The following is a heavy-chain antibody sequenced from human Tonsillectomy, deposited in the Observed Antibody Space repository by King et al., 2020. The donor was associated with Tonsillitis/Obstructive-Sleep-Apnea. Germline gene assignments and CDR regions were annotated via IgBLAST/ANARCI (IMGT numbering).Heavy chain of an antibody. CDR2: IYWDDDK. V-gene: IGHV2-5*02. J-gene: IGHJ4*02. Sequence: TLKESGPTLVKPTQTLTLTCTFSGFSLNTSGVGVGWIRQPPGKALEWLALIYWDDDKLYSPSLKSRLTLTKDTSKNQVVLTMTHMGPVDTAQYYCAHRVTYYGFWSGYYPPDAFDSWGQGTLVTVSS. D-gene: IGHD3-3*01. CDR1: GFSLNTSGVG. CDR3: AHRVTYYGFWSGYYPPDAFDS.